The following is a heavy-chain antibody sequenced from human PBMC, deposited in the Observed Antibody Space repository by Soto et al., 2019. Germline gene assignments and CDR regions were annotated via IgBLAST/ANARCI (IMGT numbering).Heavy chain of an antibody. J-gene: IGHJ4*02. D-gene: IGHD3-9*01. CDR3: AVDIALSGSDY. CDR1: GYTFTSYS. V-gene: IGHV1-3*01. CDR2: INAGNVNT. Sequence: AASVKVSCKASGYTFTSYSMHWVRQAPGQGLEWMAWINAGNVNTKSSQKFQGRVTITRDTSATTAYMELSSLRSEDTAVYYCAVDIALSGSDYWGQGTLVTVSS.